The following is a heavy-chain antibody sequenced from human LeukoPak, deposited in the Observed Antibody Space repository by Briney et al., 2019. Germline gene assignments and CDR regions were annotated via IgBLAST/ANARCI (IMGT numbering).Heavy chain of an antibody. J-gene: IGHJ4*02. CDR2: ISYDGSNK. CDR3: ARDTPNDY. CDR1: GFTFSSYA. Sequence: PGGSLRLSCAASGFTFSSYAMHWVRQAPGKGLEWVAVISYDGSNKYYADSVKGRFTISRDNSKNALYLQMNSLRAEDTAVYYCARDTPNDYWGQGTLVTVSS. V-gene: IGHV3-30-3*01.